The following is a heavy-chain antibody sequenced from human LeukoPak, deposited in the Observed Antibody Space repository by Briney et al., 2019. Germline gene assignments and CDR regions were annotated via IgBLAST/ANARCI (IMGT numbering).Heavy chain of an antibody. CDR1: GFTFSSYA. J-gene: IGHJ4*02. CDR2: ISGTGGST. Sequence: SGGSLRLSCAASGFTFSSYAMSWARQAPGKGLEWVSTISGTGGSTYYADSVKGRFTISRDNSKNTLYLQMNSLRAEDTPVYYCATGYSSSWCYFDYWGQGTLVTVSS. CDR3: ATGYSSSWCYFDY. V-gene: IGHV3-23*01. D-gene: IGHD6-13*01.